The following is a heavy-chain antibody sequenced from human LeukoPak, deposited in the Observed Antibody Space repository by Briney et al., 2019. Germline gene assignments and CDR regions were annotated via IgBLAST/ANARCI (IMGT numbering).Heavy chain of an antibody. D-gene: IGHD3-3*01. J-gene: IGHJ4*02. Sequence: GGSLRLSCAASGFTFSNAWMSWVRQAPGKGLEWAGRIKSKTDGGTTDYAAPVKGRFTISRDDSKNTLYLQMNSLKTEDTAVYYCAKDRKQGSFTIFGVVFDYWGKGALVTVSS. CDR3: AKDRKQGSFTIFGVVFDY. CDR2: IKSKTDGGTT. CDR1: GFTFSNAW. V-gene: IGHV3-15*01.